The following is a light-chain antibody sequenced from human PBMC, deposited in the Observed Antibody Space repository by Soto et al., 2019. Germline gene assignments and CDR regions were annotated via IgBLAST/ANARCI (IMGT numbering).Light chain of an antibody. Sequence: LTQSAAILALSPGDRATLSCRASQSVSSSYLAWYQHKPGQAPRLLIHGASSRVTGIPDRFSGSGSGTDFTLTITRLEPEDCAVYYCQQYQSLTFGGGTKVDIK. V-gene: IGKV3-20*01. J-gene: IGKJ4*01. CDR1: QSVSSSY. CDR3: QQYQSLT. CDR2: GAS.